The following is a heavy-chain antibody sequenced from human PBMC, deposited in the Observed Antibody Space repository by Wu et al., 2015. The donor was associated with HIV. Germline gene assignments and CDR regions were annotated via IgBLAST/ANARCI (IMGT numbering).Heavy chain of an antibody. J-gene: IGHJ4*02. V-gene: IGHV1-18*01. CDR3: ARDVLYYYDSSGYYYFDY. D-gene: IGHD3-22*01. Sequence: QVQLVQSGAEVKKPGASVKVSCKASGYTFTSYGISWVRQAPGQGLEWMGWISAYNGNTNYAQKLQGRVTMTTDTSTSTAYMELRSLRSDDTAVYYCARDVLYYYDSSGYYYFDYWGQGTLVTVSS. CDR1: GYTFTSYG. CDR2: ISAYNGNT.